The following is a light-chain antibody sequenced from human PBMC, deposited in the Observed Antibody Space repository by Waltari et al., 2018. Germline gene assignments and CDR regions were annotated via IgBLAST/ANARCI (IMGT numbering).Light chain of an antibody. J-gene: IGKJ2*01. CDR1: QSVSSSY. Sequence: EIVLTQSPGTLSLSHGERATLSCRASQSVSSSYLAWYQQKPGQAPRLLIYGASSRATGSPDRFSGSGSGTDFTLTISRLEPEDFAVYYCQQYGSSPMYTFGQGTKLEIK. CDR2: GAS. CDR3: QQYGSSPMYT. V-gene: IGKV3-20*01.